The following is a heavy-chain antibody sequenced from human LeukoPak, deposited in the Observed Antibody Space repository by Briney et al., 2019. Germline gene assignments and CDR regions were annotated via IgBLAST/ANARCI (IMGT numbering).Heavy chain of an antibody. Sequence: PSETLSLTCTVSCGTISSYYWNWIRQPPGKGLEWIGYIHYSGSTKYNPSLKSRVTISVDTSKNQFSLKLSSVTAADTAVYYCARWYSSGWAFDYWGQGTLVTVSS. D-gene: IGHD6-19*01. CDR3: ARWYSSGWAFDY. CDR1: CGTISSYY. CDR2: IHYSGST. V-gene: IGHV4-59*08. J-gene: IGHJ4*02.